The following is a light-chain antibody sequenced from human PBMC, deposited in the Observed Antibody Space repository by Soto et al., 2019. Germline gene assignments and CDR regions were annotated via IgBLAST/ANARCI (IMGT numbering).Light chain of an antibody. V-gene: IGLV2-14*01. CDR2: EVT. J-gene: IGLJ2*01. CDR1: IDDIGAYDY. Sequence: QSVLTQPASVSGSPGQSITISCAGTIDDIGAYDYVSWYQQHPGNAPKLLVYEVTNRPSGVSDRFSGSKSGNTASLTISGLQAEDEADYYCNSYTNSRAVVFGGGTKVTVL. CDR3: NSYTNSRAVV.